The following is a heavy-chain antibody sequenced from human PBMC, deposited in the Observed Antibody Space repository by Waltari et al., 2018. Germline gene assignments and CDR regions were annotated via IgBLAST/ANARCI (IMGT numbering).Heavy chain of an antibody. CDR2: IYHDGTT. J-gene: IGHJ5*02. CDR1: GYFINTGFF. CDR3: ARQTLGYCTSAACRRLET. Sequence: QVQLQESGPGLVRPSETLSLTCDVYGYFINTGFFWGWIRQPPGKGLEWIGNIYHDGTTYYNPYLKIRLMISLDTSKNQFSLRLNFVDVADTAVYYCARQTLGYCTSAACRRLETWGQGILVTVSS. V-gene: IGHV4-38-2*01. D-gene: IGHD2-2*03.